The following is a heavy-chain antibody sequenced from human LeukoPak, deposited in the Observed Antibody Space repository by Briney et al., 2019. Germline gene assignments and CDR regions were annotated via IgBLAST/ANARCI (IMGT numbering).Heavy chain of an antibody. CDR3: ARGALRYFDWLKKDYYYMDV. J-gene: IGHJ6*03. CDR1: GGSFSAFY. CDR2: LSHTGNT. Sequence: SETLSLTCNVSGGSFSAFYWSWIRQPPGEGLEWVGELSHTGNTNYNPSLKSRVTFSVDTSKRQFSLKLKSVTAADTAVYYCARGALRYFDWLKKDYYYMDVWGKGTTVTISS. V-gene: IGHV4-34*01. D-gene: IGHD3-9*01.